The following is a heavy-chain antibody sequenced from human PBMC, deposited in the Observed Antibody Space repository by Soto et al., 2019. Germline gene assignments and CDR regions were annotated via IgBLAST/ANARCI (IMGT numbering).Heavy chain of an antibody. CDR1: GFTFSSYA. CDR3: AKDLHDFGLNWFDP. Sequence: PGGSLRLSCAASGFTFSSYAMSWVRQAPGKGLEWVSAISGSGGSTYYADSVKGRFTISRDNSKNTLYLQMNSLRAEDSAVYYCAKDLHDFGLNWFDPWGQGTLVTVSS. V-gene: IGHV3-23*01. D-gene: IGHD3-3*01. CDR2: ISGSGGST. J-gene: IGHJ5*02.